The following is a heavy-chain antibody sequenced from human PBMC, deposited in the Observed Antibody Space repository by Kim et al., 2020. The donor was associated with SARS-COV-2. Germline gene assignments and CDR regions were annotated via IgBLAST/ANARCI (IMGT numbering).Heavy chain of an antibody. CDR3: AIIVVVPAANPADY. V-gene: IGHV3-21*01. D-gene: IGHD2-2*01. Sequence: DAGKRRFTISRDNAKTSLYLQMNSLRAEDTAVYYCAIIVVVPAANPADYWGQGTLVTVSS. J-gene: IGHJ4*02.